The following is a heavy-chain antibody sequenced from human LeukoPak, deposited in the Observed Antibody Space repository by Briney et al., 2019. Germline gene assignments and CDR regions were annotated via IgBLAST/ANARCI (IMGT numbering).Heavy chain of an antibody. J-gene: IGHJ6*02. V-gene: IGHV4-34*01. Sequence: SETLSLTCAVYGGSFSGYYWSWIRQPPGKELEWIGEINHSGSTNYNPSLKSRVTISVDTSKNQFSLKLSSVTAADTAVYYCARGPERLYYDFRSGYRTYYYYYGMDVWGQGTTVTVSS. D-gene: IGHD3-3*01. CDR2: INHSGST. CDR3: ARGPERLYYDFRSGYRTYYYYYGMDV. CDR1: GGSFSGYY.